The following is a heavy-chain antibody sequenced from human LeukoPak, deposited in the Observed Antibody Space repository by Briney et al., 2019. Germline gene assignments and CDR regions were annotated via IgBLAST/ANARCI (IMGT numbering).Heavy chain of an antibody. D-gene: IGHD1-1*01. Sequence: ASVKVSCKPSGYTFTYYYVYGVRQAPGQGLEWMGWINPNIGGTYYSQKFQGRVTMTRDTSITTAYMELTRLTSDDTAVYYCVRDTHVTSTHSRGAFWGQGTLVTVSS. CDR1: GYTFTYYY. CDR3: VRDTHVTSTHSRGAF. V-gene: IGHV1-2*02. CDR2: INPNIGGT. J-gene: IGHJ4*02.